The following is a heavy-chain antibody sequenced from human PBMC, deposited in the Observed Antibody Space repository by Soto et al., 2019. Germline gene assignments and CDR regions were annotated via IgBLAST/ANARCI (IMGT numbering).Heavy chain of an antibody. CDR1: GYTFSNFG. CDR3: ARDNPYYGSGSYSYYFDY. J-gene: IGHJ4*02. CDR2: ISPYNGNT. Sequence: GASVKVSCKASGYTFSNFGLSWVRQAPGQGLELMGWISPYNGNTNYAQKLKGRLTMTTDTSTSTAYMELRSLRSDDTAVYYCARDNPYYGSGSYSYYFDYWGQGTLVTVSS. V-gene: IGHV1-18*01. D-gene: IGHD3-10*01.